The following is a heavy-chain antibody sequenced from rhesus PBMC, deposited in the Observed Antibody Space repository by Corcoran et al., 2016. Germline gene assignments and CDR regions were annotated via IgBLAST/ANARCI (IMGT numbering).Heavy chain of an antibody. Sequence: EVQLVETGGGLVQPGGSLKLSCAASGFTFSSYGMSWVRQAPGKGLEWVSAINSGGGSTYYADSVKGRFTISRDNSKNTLSLQMNSLRAEDTAVYYCARDHTYYYDSGYYWGQGVLVTVSS. D-gene: IGHD3-28*01. CDR3: ARDHTYYYDSGYY. V-gene: IGHV3S5*01. CDR2: INSGGGST. CDR1: GFTFSSYG. J-gene: IGHJ4*01.